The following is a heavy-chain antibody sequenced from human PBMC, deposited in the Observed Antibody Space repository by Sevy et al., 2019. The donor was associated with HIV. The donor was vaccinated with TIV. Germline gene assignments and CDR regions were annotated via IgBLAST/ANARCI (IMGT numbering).Heavy chain of an antibody. D-gene: IGHD6-19*01. J-gene: IGHJ4*02. CDR2: INAGGDST. Sequence: GGSLRLSCAASGFTFNDYAMTWVRQAPGKGLEWVSAINAGGDSTYYNESVKGRFSIFRDTTKNTPFLQRNSLRVEDTAVYYCAGEKSMAGDFDYWGQGTRVTVSS. CDR1: GFTFNDYA. CDR3: AGEKSMAGDFDY. V-gene: IGHV3-23*01.